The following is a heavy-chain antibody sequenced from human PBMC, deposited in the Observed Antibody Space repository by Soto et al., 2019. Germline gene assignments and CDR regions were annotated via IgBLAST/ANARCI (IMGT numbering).Heavy chain of an antibody. Sequence: GGSLSLSCAASGFNFTNHWMHWVRQAPGKGLVWVSSISSRSSNIDYADSVKGRFTISRDNANNSLYLQMNNLSADDTAVYYCARDTKLLAPLIYMDHWGRGTLVTVSS. D-gene: IGHD2-8*01. CDR3: ARDTKLLAPLIYMDH. J-gene: IGHJ4*02. CDR1: GFNFTNHW. V-gene: IGHV3-21*01. CDR2: ISSRSSNI.